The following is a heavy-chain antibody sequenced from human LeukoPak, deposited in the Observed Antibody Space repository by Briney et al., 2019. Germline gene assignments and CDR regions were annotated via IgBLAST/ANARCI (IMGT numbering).Heavy chain of an antibody. J-gene: IGHJ6*02. D-gene: IGHD3-22*01. CDR2: IYYSGST. Sequence: SETLSLTCTVSGGSISSGGYYWSWIRQHPGKGLEWIGYIYYSGSTYYNPSLKSRVTISVDTSKNQFSLKLSSVTAADTAVYYCARQYGYYDDYYYGMDVWGQGTTVTVSS. CDR3: ARQYGYYDDYYYGMDV. CDR1: GGSISSGGYY. V-gene: IGHV4-31*03.